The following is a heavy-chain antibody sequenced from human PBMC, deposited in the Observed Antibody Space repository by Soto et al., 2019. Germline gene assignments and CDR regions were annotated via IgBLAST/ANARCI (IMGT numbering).Heavy chain of an antibody. J-gene: IGHJ4*02. CDR2: IYPDDSDT. V-gene: IGHV5-51*01. CDR3: ARHRGNTVMLIIDS. D-gene: IGHD3-16*01. Sequence: GESLKISCKASGYHFTNYWIAWVRQMPGKGPEWMGIIYPDDSDTRYSPSFEGRVTFSADKSTNTAYLQWSSLEASDTAMYFCARHRGNTVMLIIDSWGQGTQVTVS. CDR1: GYHFTNYW.